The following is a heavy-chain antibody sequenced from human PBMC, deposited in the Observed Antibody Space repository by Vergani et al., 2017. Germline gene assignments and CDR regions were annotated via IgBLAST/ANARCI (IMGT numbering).Heavy chain of an antibody. V-gene: IGHV3-30*03. CDR1: GFPFSDYG. CDR3: GRDFLTIITTLEYYYMGV. D-gene: IGHD1-1*01. CDR2: ISYDGNKK. Sequence: QVQSVESGGGEVQPGRSLRLPCSAAGFPFSDYGVHWVRQAPGKGLEWVSVISYDGNKKNYADSVKGRFTISRDNSKNTLYLEMNALIAEDTAVYYCGRDFLTIITTLEYYYMGVWGKGTTVTVSS. J-gene: IGHJ6*03.